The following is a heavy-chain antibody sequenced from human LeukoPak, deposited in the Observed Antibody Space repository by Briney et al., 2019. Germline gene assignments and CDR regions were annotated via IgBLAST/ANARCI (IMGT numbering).Heavy chain of an antibody. CDR2: INHSGST. CDR3: AGASGGSASGLHI. J-gene: IGHJ3*02. V-gene: IGHV4-34*01. Sequence: SETLSLTCAVYGGSFSGYYWSWSRQPPGKGLEWIGEINHSGSTNYNPSLKSRVTISVDTSKNQFSLKLSSVTAADWAVYYCAGASGGSASGLHIWGQGTMVTVSS. CDR1: GGSFSGYY. D-gene: IGHD2-15*01.